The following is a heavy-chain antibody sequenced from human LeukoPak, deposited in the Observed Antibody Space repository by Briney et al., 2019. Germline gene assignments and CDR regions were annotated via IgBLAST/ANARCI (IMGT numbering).Heavy chain of an antibody. CDR3: ARDPGSYPLYYFDY. V-gene: IGHV1-2*02. CDR2: INTNRGST. J-gene: IGHJ4*02. Sequence: ASVPVTRLCTGYTFPGYYMHWLRQPPAQGLAGVGWINTNRGSTNYAQKFQGRVTMTRDTSISKANMELSRLRSDDTAVYYCARDPGSYPLYYFDYWGQGTLVTVSS. CDR1: GYTFPGYY. D-gene: IGHD1-26*01.